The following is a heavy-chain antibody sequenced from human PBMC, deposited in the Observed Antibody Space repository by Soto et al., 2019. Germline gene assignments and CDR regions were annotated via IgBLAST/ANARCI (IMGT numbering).Heavy chain of an antibody. D-gene: IGHD5-18*01. CDR3: ARDGYSYGLLRDYYYGMDV. CDR2: IIPIFGTA. J-gene: IGHJ6*02. Sequence: QVQLVQSGAEVKKPGASVKVSCKASGYTFTSYGISWVRQAPGQGLEWMGGIIPIFGTANYAQKFQGRVTITADESTSTAYMELSSLRSEDTAVYYCARDGYSYGLLRDYYYGMDVWGQGTTVTVSS. V-gene: IGHV1-69*13. CDR1: GYTFTSYG.